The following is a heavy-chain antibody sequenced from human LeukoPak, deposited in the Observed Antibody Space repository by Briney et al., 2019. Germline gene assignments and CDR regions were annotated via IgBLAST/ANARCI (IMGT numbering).Heavy chain of an antibody. Sequence: PSETLSLTCAVYGGSFSGYYWSWIRQPPGKGLEWIGEINHSGSTNYNPSLKSRVTISVDTSKNQFSLKLSSVTAADTAVYYCARLHRPLVRPYYYYYMDVWGKGTTVTVS. CDR2: INHSGST. D-gene: IGHD6-13*01. CDR3: ARLHRPLVRPYYYYYMDV. J-gene: IGHJ6*03. CDR1: GGSFSGYY. V-gene: IGHV4-34*01.